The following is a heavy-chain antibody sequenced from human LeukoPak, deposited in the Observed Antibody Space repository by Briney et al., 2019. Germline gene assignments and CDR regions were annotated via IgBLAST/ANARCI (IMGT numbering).Heavy chain of an antibody. D-gene: IGHD2-2*02. Sequence: GGSLRLSCAASGFTFRSYAMSWVRQAPGQGLEWVSTISVSGGSAYYPDSVRGRFTISRDNAKNSLFLQMNSLRAEDTAVYYCTRDHRQSNTHDTFDIWGQGTLVTVSS. CDR1: GFTFRSYA. CDR3: TRDHRQSNTHDTFDI. J-gene: IGHJ3*02. V-gene: IGHV3-23*01. CDR2: ISVSGGSA.